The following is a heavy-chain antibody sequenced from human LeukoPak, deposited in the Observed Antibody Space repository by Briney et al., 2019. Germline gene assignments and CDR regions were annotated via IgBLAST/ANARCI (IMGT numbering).Heavy chain of an antibody. CDR1: GFSFSDSY. CDR2: IYYTGST. V-gene: IGHV4-39*07. CDR3: ARDRSSSGWYVTYYFDY. Sequence: KPGGSLRLSCVVSGFSFSDSYMTWIREPPGKGLEWIGSIYYTGSTTYNPSLKSRVTISVDTSKNQFSLKLSSVTAADTAVYYCARDRSSSGWYVTYYFDYWGQGTLVTVSS. D-gene: IGHD6-19*01. J-gene: IGHJ4*02.